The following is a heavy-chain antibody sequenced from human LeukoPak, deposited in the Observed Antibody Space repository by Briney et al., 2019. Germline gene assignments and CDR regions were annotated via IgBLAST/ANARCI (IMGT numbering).Heavy chain of an antibody. CDR1: GFTFSSYW. D-gene: IGHD3-3*01. Sequence: GGSLRLSCAASGFTFSSYWMSWIRQAPGKGLEWVSYISSSSSTIYYADSVKGRFTISRDNAKNSLYLQMNSLRAEDTAVYYCAREGSGGSTYYDFWSGYRHNDAFDIWGQGTMVTVSS. V-gene: IGHV3-48*01. J-gene: IGHJ3*02. CDR3: AREGSGGSTYYDFWSGYRHNDAFDI. CDR2: ISSSSSTI.